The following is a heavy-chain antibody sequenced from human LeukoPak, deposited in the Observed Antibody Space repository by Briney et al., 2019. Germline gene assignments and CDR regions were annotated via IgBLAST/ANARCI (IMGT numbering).Heavy chain of an antibody. CDR1: GASIGSGGYY. J-gene: IGHJ4*02. CDR3: ASYCSGGDCYRYYFDY. CDR2: IYYTGST. D-gene: IGHD2-21*02. V-gene: IGHV4-31*03. Sequence: KSSETLSLTCTVSGASIGSGGYYWSWIRQHPGKDLEWIGYIYYTGSTYYNPSLKSRVTISVDTSRNQFSLKLSSVTAADTAVYYCASYCSGGDCYRYYFDYWGQGTLVTVSP.